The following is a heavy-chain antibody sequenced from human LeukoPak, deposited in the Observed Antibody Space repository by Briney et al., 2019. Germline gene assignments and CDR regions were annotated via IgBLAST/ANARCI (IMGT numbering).Heavy chain of an antibody. CDR1: GYTFTGYY. Sequence: ASVKVSCKASGYTFTGYYMHWVRQAPGQGLEWMGWINPNSGGTNYAQKFQGRVTMTRDTSVSTAYMELSRLRSDDTAVYYCARVRLLWFGELLALDYWGQGTLVTVSS. D-gene: IGHD3-10*01. CDR2: INPNSGGT. CDR3: ARVRLLWFGELLALDY. J-gene: IGHJ4*02. V-gene: IGHV1-2*02.